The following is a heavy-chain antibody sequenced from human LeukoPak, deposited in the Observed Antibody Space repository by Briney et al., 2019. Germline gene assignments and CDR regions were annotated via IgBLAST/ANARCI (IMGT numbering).Heavy chain of an antibody. CDR3: AKSDYYDSSGHPSSFEY. D-gene: IGHD3-22*01. J-gene: IGHJ4*02. CDR1: GFPFSSNA. CDR2: VSGSGGST. V-gene: IGHV3-23*01. Sequence: PGGSLRLSFAAPGFPFSSNARSWVRQAPGKGLEWVSGVSGSGGSTYYADSVKGRFTISRDNSKNTLYLQMNSLRAEDTAVYYCAKSDYYDSSGHPSSFEYWGQGTLVTVSS.